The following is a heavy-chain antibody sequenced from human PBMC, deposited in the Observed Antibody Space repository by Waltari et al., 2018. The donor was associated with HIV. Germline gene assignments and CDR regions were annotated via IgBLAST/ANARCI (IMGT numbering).Heavy chain of an antibody. CDR2: IRSDGREK. D-gene: IGHD2-21*01. CDR1: DFSPSSNW. Sequence: EVQLVESGAGLVQPGGSMRLSCVVSDFSPSSNWMTWVRQAAGKGLEWVANIRSDGREKYYVDSVKGRFTVSRDNAKNSLFLYMNNLRVEDTAVYYCATNGDWAFDIWGQGTTVTVSS. CDR3: ATNGDWAFDI. J-gene: IGHJ3*02. V-gene: IGHV3-7*01.